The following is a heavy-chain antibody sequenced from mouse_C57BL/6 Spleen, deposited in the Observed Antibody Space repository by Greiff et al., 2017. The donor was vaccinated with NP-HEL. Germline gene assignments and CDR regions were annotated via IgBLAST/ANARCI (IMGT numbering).Heavy chain of an antibody. D-gene: IGHD2-5*01. J-gene: IGHJ4*01. CDR3: AREGAYYSNYGYAMDY. Sequence: VLLVESGGGLVKPGGSLKLSCAASGFTFSSYAMSWVRQTPEKRLEWVATISDGGSYTYYPDNVKGRFTISRDNAKNNLYLQMSHLKSEDTAMYYCAREGAYYSNYGYAMDYWGQGTSVTVSS. CDR2: ISDGGSYT. CDR1: GFTFSSYA. V-gene: IGHV5-4*01.